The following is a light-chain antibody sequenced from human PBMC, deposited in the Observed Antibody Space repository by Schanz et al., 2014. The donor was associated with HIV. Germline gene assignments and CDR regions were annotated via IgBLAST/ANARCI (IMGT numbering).Light chain of an antibody. J-gene: IGKJ1*01. Sequence: DIQMTQSPSTLSASVGDRVTITCRASQNIDDWLAWYQQKPGKAPNLLFYQASTLKTGVPSRFSGSGSGTEFTLTISSLQPDDSATYYCQQYASSAWTFGQGTRVEIK. CDR2: QAS. V-gene: IGKV1-5*03. CDR1: QNIDDW. CDR3: QQYASSAWT.